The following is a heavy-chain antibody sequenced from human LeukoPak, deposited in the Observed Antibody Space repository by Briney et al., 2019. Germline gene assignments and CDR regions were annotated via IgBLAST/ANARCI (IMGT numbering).Heavy chain of an antibody. CDR2: INPSGSIT. D-gene: IGHD6-13*01. CDR1: GYTLSSYY. V-gene: IGHV1-46*01. Sequence: GASVKVSCKASGYTLSSYYMHWIRQAPGQGLEWMGLINPSGSITTYAQKFLGRVTVTRDTSTSTVYMELRSLRSEDTAVYYCAREPTLAALTVDNWFAPWGQGTLVTVSS. J-gene: IGHJ5*02. CDR3: AREPTLAALTVDNWFAP.